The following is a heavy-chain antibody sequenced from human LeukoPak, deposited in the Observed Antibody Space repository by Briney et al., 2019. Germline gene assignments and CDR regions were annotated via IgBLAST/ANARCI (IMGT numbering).Heavy chain of an antibody. CDR3: ARDLPYSSGWYMGNYYYYMDV. V-gene: IGHV1-2*02. CDR1: GYTFTGYY. Sequence: ASVKVSCKASGYTFTGYYMHWVRQAPGQGLDWMGWINPNRGGTNYAQKFQGRVTMTRDTSISTAYMELSRLRSDDTAVYYCARDLPYSSGWYMGNYYYYMDVWGKGTTVTISS. CDR2: INPNRGGT. D-gene: IGHD6-19*01. J-gene: IGHJ6*03.